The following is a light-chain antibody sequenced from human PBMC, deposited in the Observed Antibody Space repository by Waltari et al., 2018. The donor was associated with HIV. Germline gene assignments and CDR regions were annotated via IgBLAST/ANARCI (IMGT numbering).Light chain of an antibody. J-gene: IGLJ2*01. V-gene: IGLV1-44*01. CDR2: GKN. CDR3: ASWDDSLNGPV. Sequence: QSVLTQPPSKSGTPGQRVTISCSGSSSNIGSNTVSWFQQFPGKAPKVLIYGKNQRTAGGPDRFAGSKSGTSAPLASGGLQSEDEADYYCASWDDSLNGPVFGGGTTLTVL. CDR1: SSNIGSNT.